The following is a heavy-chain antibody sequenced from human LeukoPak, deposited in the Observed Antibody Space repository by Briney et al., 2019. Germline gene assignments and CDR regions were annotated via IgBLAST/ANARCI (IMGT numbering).Heavy chain of an antibody. CDR2: IRYDGSNK. J-gene: IGHJ4*02. Sequence: GGSLRLSCAASGFTFSSNAMTWVRQAPGKGLEWVAFIRYDGSNKYYADSVKGRFTISRDNSKNTLYLQMNSLRAEDTAVYYCAASTRVLLWFGELLDYWGQGTLVTVSS. CDR1: GFTFSSNA. V-gene: IGHV3-30*02. CDR3: AASTRVLLWFGELLDY. D-gene: IGHD3-10*01.